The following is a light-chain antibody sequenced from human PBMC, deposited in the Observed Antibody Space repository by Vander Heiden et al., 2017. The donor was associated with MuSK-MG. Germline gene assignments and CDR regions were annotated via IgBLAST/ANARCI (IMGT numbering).Light chain of an antibody. Sequence: DIQMTQSPSSLSASVGDRVTITCRASQSISSYLNWYQQKPGKAPKLLIYAASSLQRGVPSRFSGSGYGKDFTLTISRRQPEDFASYYCQQSYSNLPFTFGQGTKVDIK. CDR2: AAS. J-gene: IGKJ2*01. V-gene: IGKV1-39*01. CDR1: QSISSY. CDR3: QQSYSNLPFT.